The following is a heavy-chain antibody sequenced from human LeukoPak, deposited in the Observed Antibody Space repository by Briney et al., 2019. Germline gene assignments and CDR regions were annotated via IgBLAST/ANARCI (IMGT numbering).Heavy chain of an antibody. Sequence: PSDTLSLTCTVSVGSLSSGDYYWSWIRQPPGRGLEWIGYIYYSGSTYYNPSLKSRVTLSVVKSKNQFSLKLSSVTAADTAVYYCARVVVRGVIPRNAFDIWGQGTMVTVSS. V-gene: IGHV4-30-4*02. CDR3: ARVVVRGVIPRNAFDI. CDR2: IYYSGST. CDR1: VGSLSSGDYY. J-gene: IGHJ3*02. D-gene: IGHD3-10*01.